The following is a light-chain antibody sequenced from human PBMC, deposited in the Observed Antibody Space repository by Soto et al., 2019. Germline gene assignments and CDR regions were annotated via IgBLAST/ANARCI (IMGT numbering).Light chain of an antibody. CDR1: QSVSSY. CDR2: DAS. J-gene: IGKJ3*01. V-gene: IGKV3-11*01. Sequence: EIVLTQSPATLSLSPGERATLSCRASQSVSSYLAWYQQKPGQAPRLLIYDASNRATGIPARFSGSGSGTDFTHTISSLEPEDFAVYYCQQRSNWQFTFGPGTKVDIK. CDR3: QQRSNWQFT.